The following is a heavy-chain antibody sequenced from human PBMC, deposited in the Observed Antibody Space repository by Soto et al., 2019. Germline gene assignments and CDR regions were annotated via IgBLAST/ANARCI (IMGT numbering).Heavy chain of an antibody. Sequence: GGSLRLSCAASGFIFNNYWMSWVRQAPGKGLEWVASIKQDESEISYVGSVKGRFTISRDNAKNSLYLQMNSLRAEDTAVYYCARANTGRGPRLRWGQGTLVTFSS. CDR2: IKQDESEI. D-gene: IGHD2-2*02. CDR3: ARANTGRGPRLR. V-gene: IGHV3-7*01. CDR1: GFIFNNYW. J-gene: IGHJ4*02.